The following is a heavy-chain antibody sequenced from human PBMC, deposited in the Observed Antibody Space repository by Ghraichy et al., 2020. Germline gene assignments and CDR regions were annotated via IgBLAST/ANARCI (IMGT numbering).Heavy chain of an antibody. V-gene: IGHV1-18*04. CDR1: GYTFTSYG. CDR2: ISAYNGNT. Sequence: ASVKVSCKASGYTFTSYGISWVRQAPGQGLEWMGWISAYNGNTNYAQKFQGRVTMTTDTSTSTAYMELRSLRSDDTAVYYCARAHLGYCSSTNCYTWFDPWGQGTLVTVSS. D-gene: IGHD2-2*02. J-gene: IGHJ5*02. CDR3: ARAHLGYCSSTNCYTWFDP.